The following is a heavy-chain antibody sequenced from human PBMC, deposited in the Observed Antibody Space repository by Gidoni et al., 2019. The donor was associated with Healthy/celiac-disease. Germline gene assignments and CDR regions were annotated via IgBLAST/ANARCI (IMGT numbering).Heavy chain of an antibody. CDR2: IRSKANSYAT. CDR3: TGSYYDSSGYSDAFDI. Sequence: EVQLVESGGGLVHPGGSLKLSCAASGSTFIGSAMHWVRQASGKGLEWVGRIRSKANSYATAYAASVKGRFTISRDDSKNTAYLQMNSLKTEDTAVYYCTGSYYDSSGYSDAFDIWGQGTMVTVSS. J-gene: IGHJ3*02. V-gene: IGHV3-73*01. D-gene: IGHD3-22*01. CDR1: GSTFIGSA.